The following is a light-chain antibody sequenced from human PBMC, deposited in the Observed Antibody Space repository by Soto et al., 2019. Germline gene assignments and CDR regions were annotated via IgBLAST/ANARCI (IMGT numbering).Light chain of an antibody. J-gene: IGLJ2*01. Sequence: NFMLTQPHSVSESPGKTATISCTRSSGSIASNYVQWYQQRPGSSPTTVIYEDNQRPFGVPDRFSGSIDSSSNAASLTISGLKTEDEADYYCQSYDSTNHAVVFGGGTKVTVL. CDR1: SGSIASNY. CDR2: EDN. V-gene: IGLV6-57*01. CDR3: QSYDSTNHAVV.